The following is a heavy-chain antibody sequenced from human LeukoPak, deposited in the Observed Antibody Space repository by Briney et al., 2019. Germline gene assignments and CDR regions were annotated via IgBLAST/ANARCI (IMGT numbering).Heavy chain of an antibody. D-gene: IGHD3-10*01. CDR2: ISGSGGST. Sequence: GRTLRLSCAASGFTFSSYAMSWVRQAPGKGLEWVSDISGSGGSTYYADSVKGRFTISRDNSKNTVYLQMNSLRAEDTAVYYCVRGPAGGYAFDIWGQGTKVTVSS. CDR3: VRGPAGGYAFDI. J-gene: IGHJ3*02. V-gene: IGHV3-23*01. CDR1: GFTFSSYA.